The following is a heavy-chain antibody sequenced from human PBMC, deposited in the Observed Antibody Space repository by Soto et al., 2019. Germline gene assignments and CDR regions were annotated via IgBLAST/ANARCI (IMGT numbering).Heavy chain of an antibody. CDR1: GGTFSSYA. CDR2: IIPIFGTA. Sequence: GASVKVSCKASGGTFSSYAISWVRQAPGQGLEWMGGIIPIFGTANYAQKFQGRVTITADESTSTAYMELSSLRSEDTAVYYCARGDRGYCTNGVCYFSYWGQGTLVTVS. J-gene: IGHJ4*02. V-gene: IGHV1-69*13. CDR3: ARGDRGYCTNGVCYFSY. D-gene: IGHD2-8*01.